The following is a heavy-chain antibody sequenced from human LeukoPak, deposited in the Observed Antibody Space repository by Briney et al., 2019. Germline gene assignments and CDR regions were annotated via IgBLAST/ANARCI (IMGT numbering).Heavy chain of an antibody. CDR1: GYTFTSYG. J-gene: IGHJ4*02. D-gene: IGHD3-10*01. CDR2: ISAYNGNT. Sequence: ASVKVSCKASGYTFTSYGISWVRQAPGQGLEWMGWISAYNGNTNYAQKLQGRVTMTTDTSTSTAYMELRSLRSDDTAVYYCARAYRSTVVRGAKSYFDYWGQGTLVTVSS. V-gene: IGHV1-18*04. CDR3: ARAYRSTVVRGAKSYFDY.